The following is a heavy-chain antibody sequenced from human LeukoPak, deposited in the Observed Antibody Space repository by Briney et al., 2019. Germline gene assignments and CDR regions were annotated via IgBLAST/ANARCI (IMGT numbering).Heavy chain of an antibody. CDR2: ITSSSTYT. CDR1: GFSFSSYN. CDR3: ARDSPLSAFDI. D-gene: IGHD2-15*01. Sequence: GGSLRLSCAASGFSFSSYNMNWVRQTPGKGLEWVSSITSSSTYTFYADSVKGRFTISRDNSKNTLYLHMNSLRAEDTAVYYCARDSPLSAFDIWGQGTMVTVSS. V-gene: IGHV3-21*01. J-gene: IGHJ3*02.